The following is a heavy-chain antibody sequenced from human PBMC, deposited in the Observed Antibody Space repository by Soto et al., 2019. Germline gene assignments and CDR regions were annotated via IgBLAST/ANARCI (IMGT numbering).Heavy chain of an antibody. J-gene: IGHJ6*02. D-gene: IGHD6-19*01. CDR2: IYTSASI. Sequence: SSETLSLTCSVSCAYINTYSWTWILHPAGKGLEWIGRIYTSASINYNPSLKGRVTLSVDTSTNQVSLRLASVTAADTAIYYCARDREAGYNFYYGMDVWGQGTTVTVSS. CDR1: CAYINTYS. CDR3: ARDREAGYNFYYGMDV. V-gene: IGHV4-4*07.